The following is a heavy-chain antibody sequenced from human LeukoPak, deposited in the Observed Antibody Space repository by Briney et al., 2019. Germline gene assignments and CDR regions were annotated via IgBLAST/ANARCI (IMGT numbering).Heavy chain of an antibody. CDR2: ISGGGGST. CDR3: AKTIGPPYYFDY. J-gene: IGHJ4*02. V-gene: IGHV3-23*01. CDR1: GFTFSSYA. Sequence: RGSLRLSCAASGFTFSSYAMSWVRQAPGKGLEWVSGISGGGGSTYYADSVKGRFTISRDNSKNTLYLQMNSLRAEDTAVYYCAKTIGPPYYFDYWGQGTLVTVSS. D-gene: IGHD2/OR15-2a*01.